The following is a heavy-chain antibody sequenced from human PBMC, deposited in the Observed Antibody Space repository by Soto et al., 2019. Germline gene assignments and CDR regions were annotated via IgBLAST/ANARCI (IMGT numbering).Heavy chain of an antibody. CDR2: IDPSDSYT. Sequence: EVQLVQSGAEVKKPGESLRISCKGSGYSFTSYWISWVRQMPGKGLEWMGRIDPSDSYTNYSPSFQGHVTISAGKSISTAYLQWSSLKASDTAMYYCARHQFSSSWSYYYYGMDVWGQGTTVTVSS. V-gene: IGHV5-10-1*03. J-gene: IGHJ6*02. CDR3: ARHQFSSSWSYYYYGMDV. CDR1: GYSFTSYW. D-gene: IGHD6-13*01.